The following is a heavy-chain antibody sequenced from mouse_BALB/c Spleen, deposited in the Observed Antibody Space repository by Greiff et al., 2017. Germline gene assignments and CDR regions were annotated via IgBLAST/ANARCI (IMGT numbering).Heavy chain of an antibody. Sequence: EVQGVESGGGLVQPGGSRKLSCAASGFTFSSFGMHWVRQAPEKGLEWVAYISSGSSTIYYADTVKGRFTISRDNPKNTLFLQMTSLRSEDTAMYYCARMGGDWFAYWGQGTLVTVSA. J-gene: IGHJ3*01. CDR2: ISSGSSTI. CDR1: GFTFSSFG. D-gene: IGHD4-1*01. V-gene: IGHV5-17*02. CDR3: ARMGGDWFAY.